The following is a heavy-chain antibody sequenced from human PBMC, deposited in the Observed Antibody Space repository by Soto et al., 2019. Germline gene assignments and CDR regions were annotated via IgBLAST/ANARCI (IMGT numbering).Heavy chain of an antibody. J-gene: IGHJ4*02. CDR3: TRDLSLTQPGGFDL. CDR2: VSRNTNYI. Sequence: EVQLVESGGGLVTPGGYLRLSCAASGFTFSFYSMNWVRQAPGRGLQWVSSVSRNTNYIYYADSVKGRFTISRDDAKTSVYLQMHSLRAEDTAVYYCTRDLSLTQPGGFDLWGQGTLVHVSS. CDR1: GFTFSFYS. V-gene: IGHV3-21*01. D-gene: IGHD3-16*01.